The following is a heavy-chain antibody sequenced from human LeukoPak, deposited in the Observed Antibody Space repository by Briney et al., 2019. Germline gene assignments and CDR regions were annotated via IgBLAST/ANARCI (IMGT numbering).Heavy chain of an antibody. J-gene: IGHJ5*02. Sequence: GGSLRLSCAASGFTFSNYEMHWVRQAPGKGLEWVSYISSSGSDIYYADSVKGRFTISRDNAKNSLYLHMNSLRAEDTAVYYCARAYYSTSWFPHWGQGALVTVSS. D-gene: IGHD3-10*01. CDR3: ARAYYSTSWFPH. CDR1: GFTFSNYE. CDR2: ISSSGSDI. V-gene: IGHV3-48*03.